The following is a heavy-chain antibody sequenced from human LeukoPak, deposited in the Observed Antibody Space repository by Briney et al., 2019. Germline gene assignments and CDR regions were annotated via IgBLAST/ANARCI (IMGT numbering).Heavy chain of an antibody. CDR3: ARAEAYSGYGSFDY. Sequence: PSETLSLTCTVSGGSISSYYWTWIRQPPGKGLEWIGYMYYSGSTNYNPSLKSRVTISVDTSKNQFSLKLSSVTAADTAVYYCARAEAYSGYGSFDYWGQGTLVTVSS. CDR1: GGSISSYY. CDR2: MYYSGST. D-gene: IGHD5-12*01. V-gene: IGHV4-59*08. J-gene: IGHJ4*02.